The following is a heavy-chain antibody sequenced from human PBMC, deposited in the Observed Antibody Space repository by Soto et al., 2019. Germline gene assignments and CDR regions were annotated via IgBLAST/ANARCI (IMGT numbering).Heavy chain of an antibody. CDR1: GFTFSSYG. Sequence: PGGSLRLSCAASGFTFSSYGMHWVRQAPGKGLEWVAVIWYDGSNKYYADSVKGRFTISRDNSKNTLYLQMNSLRAEDTAVYYCARDLSGYCSGGSCYSHTGGYYGMDVWGQGTTVTVSS. CDR3: ARDLSGYCSGGSCYSHTGGYYGMDV. D-gene: IGHD2-15*01. J-gene: IGHJ6*02. CDR2: IWYDGSNK. V-gene: IGHV3-33*01.